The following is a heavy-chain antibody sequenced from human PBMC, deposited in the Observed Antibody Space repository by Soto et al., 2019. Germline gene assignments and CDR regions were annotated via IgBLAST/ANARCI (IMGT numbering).Heavy chain of an antibody. J-gene: IGHJ4*02. CDR2: IWYDGSNK. CDR3: ARDPSSSWYVDY. CDR1: GFTFSNYG. D-gene: IGHD6-13*01. V-gene: IGHV3-33*01. Sequence: ESGGGVVQPGRSLRLSCAASGFTFSNYGMHWVRQAPGKGLEWVAVIWYDGSNKYYGDSVKGRFTISRDDSKNTLYLQMNSLRAEDTAVYYCARDPSSSWYVDYWGQGTLVTVSS.